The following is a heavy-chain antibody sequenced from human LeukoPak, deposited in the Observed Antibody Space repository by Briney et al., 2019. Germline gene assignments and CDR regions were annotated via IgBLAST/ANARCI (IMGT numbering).Heavy chain of an antibody. CDR1: GFTFSSYG. Sequence: PGGSLRLSCAASGFTFSSYGMHWVRQAPGKGLEWVAVISYDGSNKYYADSVKGRFTISRDNSRIYLQMNSLKIEDTAIYYCTREGTSSGHCGNFDYWGQGTLVTVSS. D-gene: IGHD3-22*01. CDR2: ISYDGSNK. V-gene: IGHV3-30*19. J-gene: IGHJ4*02. CDR3: TREGTSSGHCGNFDY.